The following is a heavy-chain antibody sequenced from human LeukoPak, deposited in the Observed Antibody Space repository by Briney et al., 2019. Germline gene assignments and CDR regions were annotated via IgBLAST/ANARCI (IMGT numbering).Heavy chain of an antibody. D-gene: IGHD6-19*01. CDR3: AKDVVGQQWLENY. V-gene: IGHV3-30*02. CDR2: IQYDGSEK. CDR1: GFTFSTYG. Sequence: GGSLRLSCAASGFTFSTYGLHWVRQAPGKGLEWVAFIQYDGSEKYYADSVRGRFTISRDNSRNTLYLQMNSLRPEDAAVYYCAKDVVGQQWLENYWGRGTLVTVSS. J-gene: IGHJ4*02.